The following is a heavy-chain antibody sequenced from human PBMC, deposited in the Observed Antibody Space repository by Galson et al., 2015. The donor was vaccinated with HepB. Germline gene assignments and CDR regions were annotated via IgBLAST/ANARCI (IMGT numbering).Heavy chain of an antibody. Sequence: SVKVSCKASGGTFSSYAISWVRQAPGQGLEWMGGIIPIFGTANYAQKFQDRVTITADESTSTTYMELSSLRSEDTAVYYCAADTVTTGWFDPWGQGTLVTVSS. CDR2: IIPIFGTA. CDR1: GGTFSSYA. CDR3: AADTVTTGWFDP. J-gene: IGHJ5*02. D-gene: IGHD4-11*01. V-gene: IGHV1-69*13.